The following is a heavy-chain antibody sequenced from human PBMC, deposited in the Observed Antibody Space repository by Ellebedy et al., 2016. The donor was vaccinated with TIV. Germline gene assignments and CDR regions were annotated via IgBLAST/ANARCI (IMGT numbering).Heavy chain of an antibody. Sequence: GESLKISXAVSGLPFSTFFMSWVRQAPGKGLEWVATISANGDKRDLADSVQGRFTVSRDNFRNTLHLQMNNLRGEDTAVYYCRQGHYADYWGQGTLVTVSS. CDR2: ISANGDKR. J-gene: IGHJ4*02. D-gene: IGHD2-2*01. CDR3: RQGHYADY. CDR1: GLPFSTFF. V-gene: IGHV3-23*01.